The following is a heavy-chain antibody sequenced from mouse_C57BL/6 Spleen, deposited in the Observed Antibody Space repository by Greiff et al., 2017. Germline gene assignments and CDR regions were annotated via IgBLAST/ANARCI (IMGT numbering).Heavy chain of an antibody. D-gene: IGHD4-1*01. Sequence: VQLQQPGAELVRPGSSVKLSCKASGYTFTSYWMHWVKQRPIQGLEWIGNIDPSDSETHYNQKFKDKATLTVDKSSSTAYMQLSSLTSEDSAVYYCARFGDNWDGFAYWGQGTLVTVSA. CDR2: IDPSDSET. V-gene: IGHV1-52*01. CDR1: GYTFTSYW. CDR3: ARFGDNWDGFAY. J-gene: IGHJ3*01.